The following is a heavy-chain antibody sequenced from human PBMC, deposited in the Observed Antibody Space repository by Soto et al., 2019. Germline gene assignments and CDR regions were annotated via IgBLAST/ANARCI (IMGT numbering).Heavy chain of an antibody. J-gene: IGHJ4*02. D-gene: IGHD6-13*01. CDR2: INHSGST. CDR1: GGSFSGYY. Sequence: KTSETLSLTCAVYGGSFSGYYWSWIRQPPGKGLEWIGEINHSGSTNYNPSLKSRVTISVDTSKNQFSLKLSSVTAADTAVYYCARGLDIAAAGTGVDFDYWGQGTLVTVSS. CDR3: ARGLDIAAAGTGVDFDY. V-gene: IGHV4-34*01.